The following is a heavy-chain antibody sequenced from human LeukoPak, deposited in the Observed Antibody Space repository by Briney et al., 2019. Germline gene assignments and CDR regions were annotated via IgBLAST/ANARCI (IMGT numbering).Heavy chain of an antibody. CDR3: ARGHAYDFWSGYYVQYGMDV. CDR1: GGSISSYY. CDR2: IYYSGST. V-gene: IGHV4-59*01. J-gene: IGHJ6*02. Sequence: SETLSLTCTVSGGSISSYYWSWIRQPPGKGLEWIGYIYYSGSTNYNPSLKSRVTISVDTSKNQISLKLSSVTAADTAVYYCARGHAYDFWSGYYVQYGMDVWGQGTTVTVSS. D-gene: IGHD3-3*01.